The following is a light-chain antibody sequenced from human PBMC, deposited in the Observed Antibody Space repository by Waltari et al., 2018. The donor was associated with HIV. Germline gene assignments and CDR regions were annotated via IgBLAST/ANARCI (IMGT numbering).Light chain of an antibody. V-gene: IGLV2-14*03. CDR1: ISDIGTYDH. J-gene: IGLJ3*02. CDR3: GSYSTGSALVV. CDR2: AFI. Sequence: QSALTQPASVSGSPGQSITITCTGAISDIGTYDHVSWYQQHPGRAPKLLIYAFIHRPSGVSNRFSASKSGNTASLTISGLQSDDEADYYCGSYSTGSALVVFGGGTKVTVL.